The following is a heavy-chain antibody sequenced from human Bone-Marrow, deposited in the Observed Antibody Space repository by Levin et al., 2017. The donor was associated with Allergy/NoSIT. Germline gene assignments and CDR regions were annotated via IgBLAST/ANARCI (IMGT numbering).Heavy chain of an antibody. CDR2: IGTAGDT. CDR1: GFTFSSYD. J-gene: IGHJ4*02. CDR3: ARGGDGYADY. D-gene: IGHD5-24*01. Sequence: GESLKISCAASGFTFSSYDMHWVRQATGKGLEWVSAIGTAGDTYYPGSVKGRFTISRENAKNSLYLQMNSLRAGDTAVYYCARGGDGYADYCGQGTLVTVSS. V-gene: IGHV3-13*01.